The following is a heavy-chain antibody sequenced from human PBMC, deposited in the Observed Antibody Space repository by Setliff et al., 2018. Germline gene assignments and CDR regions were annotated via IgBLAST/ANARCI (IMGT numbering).Heavy chain of an antibody. CDR3: AREDAAMATYYYGMDV. J-gene: IGHJ6*02. V-gene: IGHV4-59*11. D-gene: IGHD5-18*01. CDR1: GGSISSHY. Sequence: SETLSLTCTVSGGSISSHYWSWIRQPPGKGLEWIGSIYYSGSTNYNPSLKSRVTISVDTSKNQFSLKLSSVTAADTAVYYCAREDAAMATYYYGMDVWGQGTTVTVSS. CDR2: IYYSGST.